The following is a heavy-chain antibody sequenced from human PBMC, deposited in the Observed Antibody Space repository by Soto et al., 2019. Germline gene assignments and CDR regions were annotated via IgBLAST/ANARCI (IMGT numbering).Heavy chain of an antibody. Sequence: PGGSLRLSCAASGFTFSTYTMGWVRQAPGKGLEWVSAISGSGGSTYYADSVKGRFTISRDNSKNTLYLQMNSLRTEDTAIYYCARDRDFGGNYDYWGQGTLVTVSS. CDR2: ISGSGGST. CDR1: GFTFSTYT. V-gene: IGHV3-23*01. J-gene: IGHJ4*02. CDR3: ARDRDFGGNYDY. D-gene: IGHD2-21*02.